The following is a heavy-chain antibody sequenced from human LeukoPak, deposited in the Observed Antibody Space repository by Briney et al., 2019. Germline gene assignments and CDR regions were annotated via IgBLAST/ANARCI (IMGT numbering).Heavy chain of an antibody. V-gene: IGHV4-34*01. CDR2: INHSGST. CDR3: AKTAKYYYGSETYYFFEY. Sequence: PSETLSLTCAVYGGSFSGYYWSWIRQSPGKGLEWIGEINHSGSTNYNPSLKSRVTISVDTSQNQFSLKLTSVTPADTAVYYCAKTAKYYYGSETYYFFEYWGQGTLVTVSS. D-gene: IGHD3-10*01. J-gene: IGHJ4*02. CDR1: GGSFSGYY.